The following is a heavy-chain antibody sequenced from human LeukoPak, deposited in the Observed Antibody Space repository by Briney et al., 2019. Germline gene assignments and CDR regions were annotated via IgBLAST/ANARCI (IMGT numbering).Heavy chain of an antibody. V-gene: IGHV2-5*02. D-gene: IGHD4-17*01. Sequence: SGPTLVNPTQTLTLTCTFSGFSLSTSGVGVGWIRQPPGKALEWLALIYWDDDKRYSPSLKSRLTITKDTSKNQVVLTMTNMDPVDTATYHCAHTQMGENYGVFFDYWGQGTLVTVSS. CDR3: AHTQMGENYGVFFDY. CDR2: IYWDDDK. J-gene: IGHJ4*02. CDR1: GFSLSTSGVG.